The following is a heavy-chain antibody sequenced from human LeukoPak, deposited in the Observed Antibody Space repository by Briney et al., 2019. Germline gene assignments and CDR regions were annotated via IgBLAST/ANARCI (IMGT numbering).Heavy chain of an antibody. Sequence: PSETRSLTCAVYGGSFSGYYWSWIRQPPGKGLEWIGEINHSGSTNYNPSLKSRVTISVDTSKNQFSLKLSSVTAADTAVYYCARRGMAEMATTYYFDYWGQGTLVTVSS. CDR1: GGSFSGYY. J-gene: IGHJ4*02. D-gene: IGHD5-12*01. V-gene: IGHV4-34*01. CDR2: INHSGST. CDR3: ARRGMAEMATTYYFDY.